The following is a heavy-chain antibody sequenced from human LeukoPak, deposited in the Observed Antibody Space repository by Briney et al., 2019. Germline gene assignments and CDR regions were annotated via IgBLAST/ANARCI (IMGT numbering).Heavy chain of an antibody. D-gene: IGHD3-10*01. CDR1: GFTVGGGYY. CDR3: ARGERVPDF. CDR2: AYHSGST. Sequence: SETLSLTCAVSGFTVGGGYYWGWIRQPPGKGLEWIGSAYHSGSTYYNPSLKSRVTISIHTSKNQFSLKLTSVTAADTAVYYCARGERVPDFWGQGTLVTVSS. J-gene: IGHJ4*02. V-gene: IGHV4-38-2*01.